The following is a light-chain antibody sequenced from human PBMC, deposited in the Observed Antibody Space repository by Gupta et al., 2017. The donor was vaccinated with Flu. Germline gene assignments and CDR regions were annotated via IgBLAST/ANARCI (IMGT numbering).Light chain of an antibody. V-gene: IGKV1-9*01. CDR1: QGISSY. J-gene: IGKJ5*01. CDR2: AAA. Sequence: DIQLTQSPSFLSASVGDRITITCRASQGISSYLAWYEQKPGKAPKLLIYAAATWQSGVPSRFSGSGCGKKVSLTTSSRQQEEFAAYYCHQHNSYPRLTFGQGTXVEIK. CDR3: HQHNSYPRLT.